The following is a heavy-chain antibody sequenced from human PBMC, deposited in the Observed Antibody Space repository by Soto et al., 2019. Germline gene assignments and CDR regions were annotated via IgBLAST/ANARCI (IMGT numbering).Heavy chain of an antibody. CDR3: ARLKGPDHYGLDV. CDR2: IYHSGTT. J-gene: IGHJ6*02. V-gene: IGHV4-4*02. CDR1: GDSIPSTNW. Sequence: QLQLQEPSPALVKPSWTLSLTCGVCGDSIPSTNWWSWVRQPPGRGLEWIGEIYHSGTTHYNPSLKSRITILLDESKNQFSLNLSSVTAADTAVYYCARLKGPDHYGLDVWGQGTTVSVFS.